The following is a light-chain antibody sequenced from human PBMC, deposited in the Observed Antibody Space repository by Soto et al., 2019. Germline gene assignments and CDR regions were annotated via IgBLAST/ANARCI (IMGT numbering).Light chain of an antibody. V-gene: IGKV3-20*01. CDR1: QSVSSSY. J-gene: IGKJ4*01. CDR3: QQYGSSLNT. Sequence: IVLTQSPGTLSLSQGERATLSCRASQSVSSSYLAWYQQKPGQAPRLLIYGASSRATGIPDRFSGSGSGTDFTLTISRLEPEDFAVYYCQQYGSSLNTFGGGTKVDIK. CDR2: GAS.